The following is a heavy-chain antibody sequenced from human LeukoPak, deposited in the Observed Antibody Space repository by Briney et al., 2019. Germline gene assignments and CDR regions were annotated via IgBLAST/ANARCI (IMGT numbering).Heavy chain of an antibody. CDR2: IIPIFGTA. Sequence: EASVKVSCKASGGTFSSYAISWVRQAPGQGLEWMGGIIPIFGTASYAQKFQGRVTITADESTSTAYMELSSLRSEDTAVYYCASDLGYCSSTSCPKGGDYWGQGTLVTVSS. J-gene: IGHJ4*02. D-gene: IGHD2-2*01. V-gene: IGHV1-69*01. CDR3: ASDLGYCSSTSCPKGGDY. CDR1: GGTFSSYA.